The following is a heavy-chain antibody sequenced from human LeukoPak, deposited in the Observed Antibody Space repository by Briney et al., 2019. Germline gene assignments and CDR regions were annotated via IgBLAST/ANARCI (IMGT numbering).Heavy chain of an antibody. CDR3: ARDSDVVVVAATRDWYFDL. J-gene: IGHJ2*01. D-gene: IGHD2-15*01. CDR2: ISSSSSYI. CDR1: GFTFRDYY. V-gene: IGHV3-11*06. Sequence: GGSLRLSCAASGFTFRDYYMSWIRQVPGKGLEWVSSISSSSSYIYYADSVKGRFTISRDNAKNSLYLQMNSLRAEDTAVYYCARDSDVVVVAATRDWYFDLWGRGTLVTVSS.